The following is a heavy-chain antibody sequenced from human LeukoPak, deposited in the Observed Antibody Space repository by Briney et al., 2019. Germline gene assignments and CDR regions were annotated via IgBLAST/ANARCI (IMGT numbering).Heavy chain of an antibody. D-gene: IGHD3-22*01. CDR3: ARLGLGIEEYDSSGYYSYYFDY. CDR2: IYYSGST. J-gene: IGHJ4*02. V-gene: IGHV4-39*01. CDR1: GGSISSGDYY. Sequence: SQTLSLTCTVSGGSISSGDYYWSWIRQPPGKGLEWIGSIYYSGSTYYNPSLKSRVTISVDTSKNQFSLKLSSVTAADTAVYYCARLGLGIEEYDSSGYYSYYFDYWGQGTLVTVSS.